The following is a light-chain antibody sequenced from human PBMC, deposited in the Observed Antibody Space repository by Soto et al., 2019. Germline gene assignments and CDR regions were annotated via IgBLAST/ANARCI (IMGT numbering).Light chain of an antibody. CDR2: SAS. Sequence: EIVMTQSPATLSVSPGERATLSCRASQSVSSDLAWYHQKPGQAPRLLIYSASTRATGIPARFSGSGSGTEFTLTINSLQSEDFAVYYCQQYNNWPPPFGQGTRLEIK. CDR3: QQYNNWPPP. J-gene: IGKJ5*01. V-gene: IGKV3-15*01. CDR1: QSVSSD.